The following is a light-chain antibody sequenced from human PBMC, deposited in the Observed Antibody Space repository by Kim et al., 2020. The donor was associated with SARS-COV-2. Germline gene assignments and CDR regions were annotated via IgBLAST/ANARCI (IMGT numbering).Light chain of an antibody. CDR3: QTWGTGIRV. CDR1: SGHSSYG. V-gene: IGLV4-69*01. J-gene: IGLJ3*02. Sequence: APVRHTCTLSSGHSSYGIEWVQQQPEKGPRYLMKISSDGSHKRGDGIPDRFSGSSSGAERYLTISSLQSEDEADYYCQTWGTGIRVFGGGTQLTVL. CDR2: ISSDGSH.